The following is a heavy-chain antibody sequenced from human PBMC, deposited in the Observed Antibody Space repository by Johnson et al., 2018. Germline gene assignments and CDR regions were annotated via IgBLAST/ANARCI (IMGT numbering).Heavy chain of an antibody. CDR1: GFTFSNYG. V-gene: IGHV3-30*18. CDR2: ISYDGSNK. CDR3: AKGDEYQLPGWEVVGYSYGLDY. J-gene: IGHJ4*02. Sequence: QVQLVESGGGVVQPGRSLRLSCAASGFTFSNYGMHWVRQSPGKGPEWVAVISYDGSNKYYADSVKGRFTISRDNSKNTLYLQRNSLRAEDTAVDYCAKGDEYQLPGWEVVGYSYGLDYWGQGTLVTVSS. D-gene: IGHD5-18*01.